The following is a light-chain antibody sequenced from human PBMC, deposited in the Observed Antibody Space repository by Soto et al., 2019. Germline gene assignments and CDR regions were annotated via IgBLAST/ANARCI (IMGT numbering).Light chain of an antibody. Sequence: QSVLTQPASVSGSPGQSITISCTGTSSDIGGYYYVSWYQHHPGKAPKLLIYQVTNRPSRVSNRFSGSKSGNTASLTLSGLQADDEAEYYCASFSNSTFVFGSGTKVTVL. V-gene: IGLV2-14*01. CDR1: SSDIGGYYY. J-gene: IGLJ1*01. CDR2: QVT. CDR3: ASFSNSTFV.